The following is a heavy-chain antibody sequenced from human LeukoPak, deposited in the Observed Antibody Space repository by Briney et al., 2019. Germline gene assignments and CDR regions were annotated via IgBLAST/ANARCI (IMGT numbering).Heavy chain of an antibody. CDR3: ARHFISAPAAISIDY. Sequence: ASVKVSCKASGYTFTGYYMHWVRQAPGQGLEWMGWINPNSGGTNYAQKFQGRVTMTRDTSISTAYVELSRLRSDDTAVYYCARHFISAPAAISIDYWGQGTLVTVSS. CDR2: INPNSGGT. CDR1: GYTFTGYY. V-gene: IGHV1-2*02. D-gene: IGHD2-2*02. J-gene: IGHJ4*02.